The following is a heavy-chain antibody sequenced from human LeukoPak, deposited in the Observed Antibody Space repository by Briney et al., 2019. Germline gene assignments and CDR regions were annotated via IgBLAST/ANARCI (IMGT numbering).Heavy chain of an antibody. CDR1: GYTFRSYG. V-gene: IGHV1-18*01. Sequence: ASVKVSCKTSGYTFRSYGVSWIRQAPGQGLEWMGSISIYNGNTKYAENFQGRVTMTTDTSTSTAYMELSLRSDDTAMYYCARDQYDSVWGSYRPYFDFWGQGTLVTVSS. J-gene: IGHJ4*02. CDR3: ARDQYDSVWGSYRPYFDF. CDR2: ISIYNGNT. D-gene: IGHD3-16*02.